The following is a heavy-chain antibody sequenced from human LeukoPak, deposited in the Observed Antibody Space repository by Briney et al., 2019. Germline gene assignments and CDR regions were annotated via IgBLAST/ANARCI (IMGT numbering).Heavy chain of an antibody. CDR1: GFTFSNYA. Sequence: GGSLRLSCAASGFTFSNYAMSWVRQAPGKGLEWVSVISDSGCSTYYADSVKGRFTISRDNSKNTLYLQMNSLRAEDTAVYYCAKDSSSSHTMGGFDGYWGQGTLVTVSS. CDR3: AKDSSSSHTMGGFDGY. V-gene: IGHV3-23*01. CDR2: ISDSGCST. J-gene: IGHJ4*02. D-gene: IGHD6-19*01.